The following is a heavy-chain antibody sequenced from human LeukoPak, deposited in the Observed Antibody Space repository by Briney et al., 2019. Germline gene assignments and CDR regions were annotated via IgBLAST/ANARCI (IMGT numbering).Heavy chain of an antibody. CDR3: ARKHDYGDFPFDY. V-gene: IGHV5-51*04. CDR2: IYPGDSET. CDR1: GYSFTSQW. D-gene: IGHD4-17*01. J-gene: IGHJ4*02. Sequence: GESLKISCKGFGYSFTSQWIGWVRQMPGKGLEWMGIIYPGDSETRYSPSFQGQVTFSADRPISTAYLQWSSLKASDTAMYYCARKHDYGDFPFDYWGQGTLVTVSS.